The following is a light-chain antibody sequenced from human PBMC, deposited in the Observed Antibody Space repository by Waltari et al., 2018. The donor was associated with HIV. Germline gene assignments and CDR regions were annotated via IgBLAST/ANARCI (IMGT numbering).Light chain of an antibody. CDR1: QAVNIQ. CDR2: DAS. CDR3: QHRNSYPIP. Sequence: ASVGDRVTITCRASQAVNIQLAWYQQRRVGSRKLLLFDASTLRSGVPSRFGGSGYGTEFILSISSLQPEGFATYYCQHRNSYPIPFGQGKQVEIK. J-gene: IGKJ5*01. V-gene: IGKV1-9*01.